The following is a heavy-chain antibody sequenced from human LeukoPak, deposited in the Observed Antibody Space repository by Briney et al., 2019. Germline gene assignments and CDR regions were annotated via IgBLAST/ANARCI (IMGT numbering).Heavy chain of an antibody. CDR1: GFTFSGYS. CDR3: ARDEAKSQLSNYDAFYI. CDR2: ISRSSSYI. V-gene: IGHV3-21*01. Sequence: GGSLRLSCAASGFTFSGYSMNWVRQAPGKGLEWVSSISRSSSYIYYADSVKGRFTVSIDNAKNSLYLHMNSLRAEDTALYYCARDEAKSQLSNYDAFYIWGQGTTVTVSS. D-gene: IGHD2-2*01. J-gene: IGHJ3*02.